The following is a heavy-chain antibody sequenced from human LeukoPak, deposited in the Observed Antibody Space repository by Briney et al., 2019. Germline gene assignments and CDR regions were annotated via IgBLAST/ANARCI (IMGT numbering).Heavy chain of an antibody. D-gene: IGHD1-26*01. V-gene: IGHV1-69*01. CDR2: IIPIFGTA. CDR1: GGTFSSYA. CDR3: ARKGGRVSPIDY. J-gene: IGHJ4*02. Sequence: SVKVSCKASGGTFSSYAISWVRQAPGQGLEWMGGIIPIFGTANYAQKFQGRVTITADESTSTAYMELSSLRSEDTAVYYCARKGGRVSPIDYWGQGTLVTVSS.